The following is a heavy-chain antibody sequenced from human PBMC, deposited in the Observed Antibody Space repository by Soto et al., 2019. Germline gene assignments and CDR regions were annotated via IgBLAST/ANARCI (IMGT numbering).Heavy chain of an antibody. CDR3: ARVRFLEWLFYPDYFDD. V-gene: IGHV4-4*02. J-gene: IGHJ4*02. Sequence: SDTLSLTCAVSSGSISSSNWWCWVRQPPGQGLEWIGEIYHSGSTNYNPSLKSRVTISVDKSKNQFALKLSSVTAADTAVYYCARVRFLEWLFYPDYFDDWGQGTLVTLAS. D-gene: IGHD3-3*01. CDR1: SGSISSSNW. CDR2: IYHSGST.